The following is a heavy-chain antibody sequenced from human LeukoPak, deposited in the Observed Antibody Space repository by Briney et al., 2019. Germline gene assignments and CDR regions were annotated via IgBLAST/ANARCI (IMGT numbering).Heavy chain of an antibody. CDR3: ADSNYWYPVDY. CDR2: ITGSGDST. Sequence: GGSLRLSCAASGFTFRNYAMRWVRQAPGKGLEWVSSITGSGDSTYYADSVKGRFTISRDNSQNSLYLQMNSLRAEDTAVYYCADSNYWYPVDYWGQGTLVTVSS. D-gene: IGHD4-11*01. V-gene: IGHV3-23*01. J-gene: IGHJ4*02. CDR1: GFTFRNYA.